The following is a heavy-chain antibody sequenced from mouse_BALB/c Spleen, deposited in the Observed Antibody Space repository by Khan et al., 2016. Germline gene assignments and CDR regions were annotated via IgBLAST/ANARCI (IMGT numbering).Heavy chain of an antibody. V-gene: IGHV1-69*02. CDR3: TRGESTMIRGFAY. CDR2: IFPSDSYT. CDR1: GYTFTSYW. Sequence: QVQLQQPGAELVRPGASVKLSCKASGYTFTSYWINWMKQRPGQGLEWIGNIFPSDSYTNYSQKFKDKATLTVDKSSSTAYMQLSSPTSEDSAIYYCTRGESTMIRGFAYWGQGTLVTVSA. D-gene: IGHD2-4*01. J-gene: IGHJ3*01.